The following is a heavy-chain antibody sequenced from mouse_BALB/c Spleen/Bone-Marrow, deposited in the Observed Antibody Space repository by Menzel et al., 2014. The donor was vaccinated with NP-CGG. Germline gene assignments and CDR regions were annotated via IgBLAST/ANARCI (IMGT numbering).Heavy chain of an antibody. D-gene: IGHD2-3*01. Sequence: EVMLVESGGNLVQPGGSLKLSCAASGFTFSSYTMSWVRQTPEKRLGWVAYISNGGGSTYYPDTVKGRFTISRDNATNTLYLQMSSLKSEDTAMYYCARQSYEGFAYWGQGTLVTVSA. V-gene: IGHV5-12-2*01. CDR1: GFTFSSYT. J-gene: IGHJ3*01. CDR2: ISNGGGST. CDR3: ARQSYEGFAY.